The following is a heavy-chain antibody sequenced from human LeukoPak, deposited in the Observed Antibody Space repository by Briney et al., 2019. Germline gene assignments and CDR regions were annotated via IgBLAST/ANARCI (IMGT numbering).Heavy chain of an antibody. CDR3: ARDGSGSYYGFDY. J-gene: IGHJ4*02. Sequence: SETLSLTCAVSGVSISSSNWWSWVRQPPGKGLEWIGSIYHSGSTYYNPSLKSRVTISVDTSKNQFSLKLSSVTAADTAVYYCARDGSGSYYGFDYWGQGTLVTVSS. V-gene: IGHV4-4*02. CDR1: GVSISSSNW. D-gene: IGHD1-26*01. CDR2: IYHSGST.